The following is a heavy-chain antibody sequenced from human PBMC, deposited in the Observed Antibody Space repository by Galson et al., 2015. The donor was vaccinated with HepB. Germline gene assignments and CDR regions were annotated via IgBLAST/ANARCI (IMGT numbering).Heavy chain of an antibody. CDR1: GYTLTELS. Sequence: SVKVSCKVSGYTLTELSMHWVRQAPGKGLEWMGGFDPEDGETIYAQKFQGRVTMTEDTSTDTAYMELSSLRSEDTAVYYCATGRSSGWYRGFEYWGQGTLVTVSS. J-gene: IGHJ4*02. CDR2: FDPEDGET. D-gene: IGHD6-19*01. V-gene: IGHV1-24*01. CDR3: ATGRSSGWYRGFEY.